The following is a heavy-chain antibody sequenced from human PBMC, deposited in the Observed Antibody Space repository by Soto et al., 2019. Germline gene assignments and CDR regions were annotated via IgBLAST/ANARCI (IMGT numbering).Heavy chain of an antibody. CDR3: RSSSRYSTDV. CDR1: GGSITSSFY. V-gene: IGHV4-39*01. J-gene: IGHJ6*02. D-gene: IGHD6-13*01. CDR2: IYGTGNT. Sequence: QLQLQESGPGLVKPSETLSLSCTVSGGSITSSFYWGWIRQPPGKGLEWIGSIYGTGNTYYNPSLNGRVTISADTSKNQFSLNLISVTAADPAVYYCRSSSRYSTDVWGQGATVTVSS.